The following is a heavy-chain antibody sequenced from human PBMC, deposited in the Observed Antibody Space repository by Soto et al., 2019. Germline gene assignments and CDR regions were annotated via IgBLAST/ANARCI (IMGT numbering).Heavy chain of an antibody. CDR1: GDSISSLY. Sequence: AETLSLTWTASGDSISSLYWSWIRQAPGKGREWIGYSYYSGSINYNPSLKSRVTISVDPSKNQFSLRLSSVTAADTAVYYCAKSLWDTSGWKTDYWGQGTLVTVSS. J-gene: IGHJ4*02. D-gene: IGHD6-19*01. V-gene: IGHV4-59*01. CDR3: AKSLWDTSGWKTDY. CDR2: SYYSGSI.